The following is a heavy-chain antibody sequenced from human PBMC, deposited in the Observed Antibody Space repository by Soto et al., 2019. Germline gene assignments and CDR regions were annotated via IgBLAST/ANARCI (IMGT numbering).Heavy chain of an antibody. CDR1: GYTFSDYY. J-gene: IGHJ6*02. D-gene: IGHD3-10*01. Sequence: ASVKVSCKASGYTFSDYYMHWVRQAPGQGLEWMGWINPNSGGTNYAQKFQGWVTMTRDTSISTAYMELSRLRSDDTAVYYCARDHCTSIVFYGHYDYGMDVWGQGTPVSDPS. CDR2: INPNSGGT. CDR3: ARDHCTSIVFYGHYDYGMDV. V-gene: IGHV1-2*04.